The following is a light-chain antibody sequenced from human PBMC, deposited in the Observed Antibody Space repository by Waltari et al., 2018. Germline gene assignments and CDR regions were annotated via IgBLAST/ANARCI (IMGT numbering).Light chain of an antibody. J-gene: IGLJ1*01. CDR1: RSDVGSYNL. CDR2: EGS. CDR3: CSYAGSSTLV. Sequence: QSALTQPASVSGSPGQSITISCTGPRSDVGSYNLVSWYQQHPGKAPKLMIYEGSKRPSGVSNRFSGSKSGNTASLTISGLQAEDEADYYCCSYAGSSTLVFGTGTKVTVL. V-gene: IGLV2-23*01.